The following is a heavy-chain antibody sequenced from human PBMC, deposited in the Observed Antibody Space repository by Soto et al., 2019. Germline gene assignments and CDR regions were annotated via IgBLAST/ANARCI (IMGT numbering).Heavy chain of an antibody. V-gene: IGHV4-31*03. Sequence: QVQLQESGPGLVKPSQTLSLTCTVSGGSISSGGYYWSWIRQHPGKGLEGIGYIYYSGSTYYNPSLKSRVTISVDTSKNQFSLKLSSVTAADTAVYYCARAFGVVAGKLYYYYGMDVWGQGTTVTVSS. CDR2: IYYSGST. CDR3: ARAFGVVAGKLYYYYGMDV. CDR1: GGSISSGGYY. J-gene: IGHJ6*02. D-gene: IGHD3-3*01.